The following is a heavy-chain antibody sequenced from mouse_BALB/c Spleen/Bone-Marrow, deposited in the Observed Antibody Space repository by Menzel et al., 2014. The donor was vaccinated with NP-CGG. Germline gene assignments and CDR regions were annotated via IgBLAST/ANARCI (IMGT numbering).Heavy chain of an antibody. Sequence: DVKLQESGGGLVKPGGSLKLSCAASGFTFSSYAMSWVRQTPEKRLEWVATISSGGSYTYYPDSVKGRFTISRDNAKNTLYLQMSSLRSEDTAMYYCARHGGKGYAMDYWGQGTSVTVSS. CDR1: GFTFSSYA. D-gene: IGHD2-1*01. J-gene: IGHJ4*01. V-gene: IGHV5-9-3*01. CDR3: ARHGGKGYAMDY. CDR2: ISSGGSYT.